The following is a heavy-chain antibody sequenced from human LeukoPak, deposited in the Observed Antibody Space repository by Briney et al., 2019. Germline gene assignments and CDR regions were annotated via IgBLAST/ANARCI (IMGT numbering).Heavy chain of an antibody. D-gene: IGHD3-9*01. Sequence: GGSLRLSCAASGFTFSNAWMSWVRQAPGKGLEWVGRIKSKTDGGTTDYAAPVKGRFTISRDDSKNTLYLQMNSLKTEDTAVYYCTTGDFDWLLQALDYWGQGTLVTVSS. CDR2: IKSKTDGGTT. CDR1: GFTFSNAW. V-gene: IGHV3-15*01. CDR3: TTGDFDWLLQALDY. J-gene: IGHJ4*02.